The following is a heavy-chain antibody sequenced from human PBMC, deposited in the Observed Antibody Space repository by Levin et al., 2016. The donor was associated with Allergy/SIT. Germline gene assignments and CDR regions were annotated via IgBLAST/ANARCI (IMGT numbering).Heavy chain of an antibody. CDR2: ISGSGGST. J-gene: IGHJ4*02. Sequence: GESLKISCAASGFTFSSYAMSWVRQAPGKGLEWVSAISGSGGSTYYADSVKGRFTISRDNSKNTLYLQMNSLRAEDTAVYYCAKDRRSGGSYYALGGQGTLVTVSS. V-gene: IGHV3-23*01. CDR1: GFTFSSYA. D-gene: IGHD1-26*01. CDR3: AKDRRSGGSYYAL.